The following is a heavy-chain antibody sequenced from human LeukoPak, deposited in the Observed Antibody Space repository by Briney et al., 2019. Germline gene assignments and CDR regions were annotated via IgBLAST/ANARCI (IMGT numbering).Heavy chain of an antibody. Sequence: GGSLRLSCAASGFTFSSYAMSWVRQAPGKGLEWVSAISGSGGSTYYADSVKGRFTISRDNSKNTLYLQMNSLRAEDTAVYYCAKDPIISSWYASDYYYMDVWGKGTTVTVSS. CDR3: AKDPIISSWYASDYYYMDV. CDR1: GFTFSSYA. V-gene: IGHV3-23*01. J-gene: IGHJ6*03. D-gene: IGHD6-13*01. CDR2: ISGSGGST.